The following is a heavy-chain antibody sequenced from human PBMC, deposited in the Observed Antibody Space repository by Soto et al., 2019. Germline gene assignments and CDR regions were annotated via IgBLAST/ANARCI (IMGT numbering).Heavy chain of an antibody. CDR2: IIPIFGTA. CDR1: GGTFSSYA. D-gene: IGHD5-18*01. Sequence: VASVKVSCKASGGTFSSYAISWVRQAPGQGLEWMGGIIPIFGTANYAQKFQGRVTITADESTSTAYMELSSLRSEDTAVYYCARDGWDTGMVWDGMEVWGQGTTVTVSS. J-gene: IGHJ6*02. V-gene: IGHV1-69*13. CDR3: ARDGWDTGMVWDGMEV.